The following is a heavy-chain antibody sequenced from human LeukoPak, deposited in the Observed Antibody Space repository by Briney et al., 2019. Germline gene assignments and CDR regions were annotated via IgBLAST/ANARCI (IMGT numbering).Heavy chain of an antibody. D-gene: IGHD6-19*01. CDR3: ARRYAGGWTDH. CDR1: GYTFSSND. V-gene: IGHV1-8*01. CDR2: MNPENGNT. J-gene: IGHJ4*02. Sequence: ASVKVSCKASGYTFSSNDINWVRQATGQGLEWMGWMNPENGNTGYAEKFQGRVTLTRDTSINTAYMELSSLGSEDMAVYYCARRYAGGWTDHWGQGTLVTVSS.